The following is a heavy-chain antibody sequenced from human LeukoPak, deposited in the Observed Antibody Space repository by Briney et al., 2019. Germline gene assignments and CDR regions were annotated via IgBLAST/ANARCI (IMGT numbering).Heavy chain of an antibody. D-gene: IGHD6-13*01. CDR3: ARQYSSTWYFDY. J-gene: IGHJ4*02. V-gene: IGHV3-33*01. Sequence: GRSLILSCAASGFSFSINAMHWVRQAPGKGLEWVGVIWNDGSNQYDADSVKGRFTISRDNSQSTLYRKMNSLRAEDTAVYYCARQYSSTWYFDYWGQGTLVTVSS. CDR1: GFSFSINA. CDR2: IWNDGSNQ.